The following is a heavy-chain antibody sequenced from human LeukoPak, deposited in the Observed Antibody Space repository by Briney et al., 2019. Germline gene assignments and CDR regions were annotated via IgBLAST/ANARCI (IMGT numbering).Heavy chain of an antibody. V-gene: IGHV3-33*01. CDR3: ARLNHSDFWSGYYRDYYYYYMDV. CDR2: IWYDGSNK. J-gene: IGHJ6*03. CDR1: GFTFSSYG. Sequence: GGSLRLSCAASGFTFSSYGMHWVRQAPGKGLEWVAVIWYDGSNKYYADSVKGRFTISRDNSKNTLYLQMNSLRAEDTAVYYCARLNHSDFWSGYYRDYYYYYMDVWGKGTTVTVSS. D-gene: IGHD3-3*01.